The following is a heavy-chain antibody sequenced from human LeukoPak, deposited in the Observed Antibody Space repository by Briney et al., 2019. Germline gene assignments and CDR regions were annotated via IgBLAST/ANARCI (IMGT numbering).Heavy chain of an antibody. CDR1: GFTFSSYA. D-gene: IGHD6-13*01. J-gene: IGHJ4*02. Sequence: GGSLRLSCAASGFTFSSYAMSWVRQAPGKGLEWVSAISGSGGSTYYADSVKGRFTISRDNSKNTLYLQMNSLRAEDTAVYYCAKSRRGVPGIAAAAHGCWGQGTLVTVSS. CDR3: AKSRRGVPGIAAAAHGC. CDR2: ISGSGGST. V-gene: IGHV3-23*01.